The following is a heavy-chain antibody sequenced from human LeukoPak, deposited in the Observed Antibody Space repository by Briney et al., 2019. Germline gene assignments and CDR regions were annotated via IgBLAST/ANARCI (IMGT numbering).Heavy chain of an antibody. V-gene: IGHV3-21*01. Sequence: TGGSLRLSCAASGFTFSSYSMNWVRQAPGKGLEWVSSISSSSSYIYCADSVKGRFTISRDNAKNSLYLQMNSLRAEDTAVYYCAREDEITMVRGPRVDYWGQGTLVTVSS. J-gene: IGHJ4*02. D-gene: IGHD3-10*01. CDR1: GFTFSSYS. CDR3: AREDEITMVRGPRVDY. CDR2: ISSSSSYI.